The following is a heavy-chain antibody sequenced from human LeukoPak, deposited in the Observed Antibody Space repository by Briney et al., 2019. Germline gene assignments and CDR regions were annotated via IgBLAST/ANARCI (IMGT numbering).Heavy chain of an antibody. CDR1: GGSISSGSYY. CDR2: IYTSGST. J-gene: IGHJ4*02. D-gene: IGHD4-17*01. CDR3: ARENSYGDYIDY. V-gene: IGHV4-61*02. Sequence: SETLSLTCTVSGGSISSGSYYWSWIRQPAGKGLEWIGRIYTSGSTNYNPSLKNRVTISVDTSKNQFSLKLSSVTAADTAVYYCARENSYGDYIDYWGQGTLVTVSS.